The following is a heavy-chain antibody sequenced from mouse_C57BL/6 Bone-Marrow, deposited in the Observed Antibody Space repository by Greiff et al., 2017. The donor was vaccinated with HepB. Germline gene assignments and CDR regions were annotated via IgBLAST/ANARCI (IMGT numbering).Heavy chain of an antibody. J-gene: IGHJ4*01. Sequence: QVQLQQPGAELVRPGTSVKLSCKASGYTFTSYWMHWVKQRPGQGLEWIGVIDPSDSYTNYNQKFKGKATLTVDTSSSTAYMQLSSLTSEESAVYYCASYYFWGQGTSVTVSS. V-gene: IGHV1-59*01. CDR2: IDPSDSYT. CDR3: ASYYF. D-gene: IGHD1-1*01. CDR1: GYTFTSYW.